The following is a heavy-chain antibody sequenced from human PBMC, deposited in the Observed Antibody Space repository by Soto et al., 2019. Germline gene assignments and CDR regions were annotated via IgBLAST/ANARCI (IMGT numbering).Heavy chain of an antibody. Sequence: QVQLVQSGTEVKKPGASVKVSCEAIGYTFTSYGIVWVRQAPGQGLEWMGWISPHTGNTNHAQWLQGRITMATDTSTSTAYMELRSLRSDDTAVYYCARFWSASLDYWGQGTLVTVSS. J-gene: IGHJ4*02. CDR2: ISPHTGNT. D-gene: IGHD3-3*01. CDR3: ARFWSASLDY. CDR1: GYTFTSYG. V-gene: IGHV1-18*01.